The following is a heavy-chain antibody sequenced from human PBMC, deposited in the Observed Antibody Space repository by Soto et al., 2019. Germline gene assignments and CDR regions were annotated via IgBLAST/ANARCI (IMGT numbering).Heavy chain of an antibody. CDR1: GFTFSSYT. CDR3: AKGRSYYYYYGVDV. V-gene: IGHV3-21*04. J-gene: IGHJ6*02. Sequence: PGGSLRLSCAASGFTFSSYTMNWVRQAPGKGLEWVSSISSRSSYIYYADSVKGRFTISRDNAKISVYLQMNSLRAEDTALYYCAKGRSYYYYYGVDVWGQGTTVTVSS. CDR2: ISSRSSYI.